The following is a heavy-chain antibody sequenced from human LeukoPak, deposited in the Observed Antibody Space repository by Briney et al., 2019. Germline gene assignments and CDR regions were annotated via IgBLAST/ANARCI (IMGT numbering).Heavy chain of an antibody. CDR1: GGSISSSSYY. CDR3: ARVFNHYDFAWGALDS. Sequence: SETLSLTCTVSGGSISSSSYYWGWIRQPPGKGLDWIGYMYSGGTTNYSPSLKSRVTISEDMSKNQFSLKLSSVTAADTAVYYCARVFNHYDFAWGALDSWGQGTLVTVSS. CDR2: MYSGGTT. J-gene: IGHJ4*02. V-gene: IGHV4-61*05. D-gene: IGHD3-16*01.